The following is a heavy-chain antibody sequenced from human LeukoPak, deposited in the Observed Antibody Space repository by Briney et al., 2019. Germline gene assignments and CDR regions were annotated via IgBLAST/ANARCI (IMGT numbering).Heavy chain of an antibody. Sequence: SETLSLTCAVYGGSFSGYYWSWIRQPPGKGLEWIGSIYYSGSTYYNPSLKSRVTISVDTSKNQFSLKLSSVTAADTAVYYCARHWTRYCSGGSCYSWAFDIWGQGTMVTVSS. J-gene: IGHJ3*02. V-gene: IGHV4-34*01. CDR1: GGSFSGYY. D-gene: IGHD2-15*01. CDR3: ARHWTRYCSGGSCYSWAFDI. CDR2: IYYSGST.